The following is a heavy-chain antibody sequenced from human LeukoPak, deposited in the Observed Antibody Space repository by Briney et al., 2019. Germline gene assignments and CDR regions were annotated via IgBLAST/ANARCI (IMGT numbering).Heavy chain of an antibody. CDR1: GFTFSSYE. D-gene: IGHD3-22*01. CDR2: ISSSGSTI. J-gene: IGHJ4*02. Sequence: PGGSLRLSCAASGFTFSSYEMNWVRRAPGKGLEWVSYISSSGSTIYYADSVKGRFTISRDNAKNSLYLQMNSLRAEDTAVYYCAREPHDSSGYNEDYWGQGTLVTVSS. V-gene: IGHV3-48*03. CDR3: AREPHDSSGYNEDY.